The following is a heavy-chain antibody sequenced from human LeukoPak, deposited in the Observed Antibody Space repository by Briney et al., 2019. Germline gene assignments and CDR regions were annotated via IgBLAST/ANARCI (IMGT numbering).Heavy chain of an antibody. V-gene: IGHV3-48*01. D-gene: IGHD4-17*01. CDR3: ARDRSVPFDY. CDR2: ISSSSTI. Sequence: GGSLRLSCAASGFTFSSYSMTWVRQAPGKGLEWVSYISSSSTIYYADSVKGRFTISRDNAKSSLYLQMNSLRAEDTAVYYCARDRSVPFDYWGQGTLVTVSS. J-gene: IGHJ4*02. CDR1: GFTFSSYS.